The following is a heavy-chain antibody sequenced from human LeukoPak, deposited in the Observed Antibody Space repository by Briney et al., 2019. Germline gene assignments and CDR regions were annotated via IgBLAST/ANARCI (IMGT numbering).Heavy chain of an antibody. Sequence: ASVKVSCKSSGYTFTSYDIHWVRQATGQGLEWMGWMNPNSGNTGYAQKFKGRVTMTRNTSISTAYTELSSLRSEDTAVYYCARGTYYYGSGSYYSGNWFDPWGQGTLVTVSS. V-gene: IGHV1-8*01. CDR1: GYTFTSYD. CDR3: ARGTYYYGSGSYYSGNWFDP. CDR2: MNPNSGNT. D-gene: IGHD3-10*01. J-gene: IGHJ5*02.